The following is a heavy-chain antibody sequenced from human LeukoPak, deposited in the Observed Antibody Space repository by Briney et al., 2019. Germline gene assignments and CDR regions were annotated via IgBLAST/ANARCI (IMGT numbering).Heavy chain of an antibody. Sequence: GTSVKVSCKASGFTFTSCAMQWVRQARGQRLEWIGWIVVGSGNTNCAQKFQERVTITRDMSTSTAYMELSSLRSEDTAVYYCAAVMESYYDSSGYYSSFDYWGQGTLVTVSS. CDR1: GFTFTSCA. D-gene: IGHD3-22*01. J-gene: IGHJ4*02. V-gene: IGHV1-58*02. CDR3: AAVMESYYDSSGYYSSFDY. CDR2: IVVGSGNT.